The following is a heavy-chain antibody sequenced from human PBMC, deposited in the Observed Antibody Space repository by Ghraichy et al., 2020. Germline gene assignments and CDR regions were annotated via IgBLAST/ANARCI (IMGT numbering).Heavy chain of an antibody. CDR3: ARVLLDTVYFDS. CDR2: VYYSGST. V-gene: IGHV4-61*01. CDR1: GASVTSGSYY. J-gene: IGHJ4*02. Sequence: SETLSLTCTVSGASVTSGSYYWSWIRQPPGKGLEWIGYVYYSGSTNYNPSLKSRVTISVDRSKNQFSLKLTSATAADTAVYFCARVLLDTVYFDSWGQGTLVCVSS. D-gene: IGHD4-17*01.